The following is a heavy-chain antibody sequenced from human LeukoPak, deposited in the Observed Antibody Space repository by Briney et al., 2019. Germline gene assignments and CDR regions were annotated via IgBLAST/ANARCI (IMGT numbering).Heavy chain of an antibody. CDR2: IKQDGSEK. J-gene: IGHJ4*02. V-gene: IGHV3-7*01. D-gene: IGHD3-22*01. CDR3: ASEGYYDSSGLDY. Sequence: GGSLRLSCAASGFTFSSYWMSWVRQAPGKGLEWVANIKQDGSEKYYVDSVKGRFTISRDNAKNSLYLQMNSLRAEDTAVYYCASEGYYDSSGLDYWGQGTLVTVSS. CDR1: GFTFSSYW.